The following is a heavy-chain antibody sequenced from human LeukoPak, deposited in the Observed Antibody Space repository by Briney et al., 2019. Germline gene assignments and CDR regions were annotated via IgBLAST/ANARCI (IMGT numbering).Heavy chain of an antibody. D-gene: IGHD3-10*01. Sequence: GRSLRLSCAASGFTFSSYAMHWVRQAPGKGLEWVAVISYDGSNKYYADSVKGRFTISRDNSKNTLYLQMNSLRAEDTAVYYCAKDRLMRFGELLPYGYWGQGTLVTVSS. CDR3: AKDRLMRFGELLPYGY. V-gene: IGHV3-30*04. J-gene: IGHJ4*02. CDR1: GFTFSSYA. CDR2: ISYDGSNK.